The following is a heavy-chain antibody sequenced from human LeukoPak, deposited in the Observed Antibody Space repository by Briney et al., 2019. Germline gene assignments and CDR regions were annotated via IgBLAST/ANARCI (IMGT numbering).Heavy chain of an antibody. D-gene: IGHD3-3*01. CDR2: ISYDGSNK. J-gene: IGHJ4*02. CDR3: AKEVEWLPRY. Sequence: PGRSLRLSCAASGFTFSSYAMHWVRRAPGKGLEWVAVISYDGSNKYYADSVKGRFTISRDNSKNTLYLQMTSLRAEDTAVYYCAKEVEWLPRYWGQGTLVTVSS. CDR1: GFTFSSYA. V-gene: IGHV3-30*04.